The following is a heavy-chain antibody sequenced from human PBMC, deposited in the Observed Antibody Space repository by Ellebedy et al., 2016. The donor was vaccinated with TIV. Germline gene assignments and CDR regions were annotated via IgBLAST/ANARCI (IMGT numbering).Heavy chain of an antibody. V-gene: IGHV3-21*01. D-gene: IGHD1-26*01. J-gene: IGHJ4*02. CDR3: TRDRTVGATSYGF. CDR1: GFSFSSYN. CDR2: ISSSSNNI. Sequence: GESLKISCAGSGFSFSSYNMNWVRQAPGKGLERVSYISSSSNNIYYADSVKGRFTISRDNAKNSLYLQMNSLRAEDTAVYYCTRDRTVGATSYGFWGQGTLVTVSS.